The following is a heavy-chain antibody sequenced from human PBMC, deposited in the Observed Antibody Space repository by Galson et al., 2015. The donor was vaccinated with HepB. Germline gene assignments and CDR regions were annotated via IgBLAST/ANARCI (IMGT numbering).Heavy chain of an antibody. CDR2: INQDGSEK. J-gene: IGHJ4*02. CDR1: GFSFRNYW. CDR3: ATTPRPATAY. D-gene: IGHD6-13*01. V-gene: IGHV3-7*01. Sequence: SLRLSCAASGFSFRNYWMNWVRQAPGKGLEWVATINQDGSEKYYVDSVKGRFTISRDNGKNSVYLQMNSPRAEDMAVYYCATTPRPATAYWGQGTLVTVSS.